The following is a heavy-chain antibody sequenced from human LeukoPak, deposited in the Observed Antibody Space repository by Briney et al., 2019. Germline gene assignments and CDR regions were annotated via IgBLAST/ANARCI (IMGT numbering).Heavy chain of an antibody. V-gene: IGHV3-53*01. CDR2: IYSGGST. D-gene: IGHD3-10*01. CDR3: ASGSGSYRTPYYYMDV. J-gene: IGHJ6*03. Sequence: PGGSLRLSCAAYGFTFDDYGMSWVRQAPGKGLEWVSVIYSGGSTYYADSVKGRFTISRDNSKNTLYLQMNSLRAEDTAVYYCASGSGSYRTPYYYMDVWGTGTTVTVSS. CDR1: GFTFDDYG.